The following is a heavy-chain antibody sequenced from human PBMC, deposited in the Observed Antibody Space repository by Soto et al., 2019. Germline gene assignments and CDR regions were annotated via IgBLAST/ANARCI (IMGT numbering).Heavy chain of an antibody. CDR2: IWYDGSNK. V-gene: IGHV3-33*06. J-gene: IGHJ4*02. CDR3: AKACVVVVPAAIDY. Sequence: QVQLVESGGGVVQPGRSLRLSCAASGFTFSSYGMHWVRQAPGKGLEWVAVIWYDGSNKYYADSVKGRFTISRDNSKNTLYLQMNSLRAEDTAVYYCAKACVVVVPAAIDYWGQGTLVTVSS. D-gene: IGHD2-2*01. CDR1: GFTFSSYG.